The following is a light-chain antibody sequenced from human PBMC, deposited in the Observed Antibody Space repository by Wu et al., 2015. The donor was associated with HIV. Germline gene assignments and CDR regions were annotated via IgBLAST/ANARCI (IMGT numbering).Light chain of an antibody. CDR2: KAS. J-gene: IGKJ1*01. V-gene: IGKV1-5*03. CDR3: QQHTSYAT. CDR1: QSVSDW. Sequence: IQMTQSPSTLSASVGDRVTITCRASQSVSDWLAWYQQKPGKAPKLLIYKASTLESGVPSRFSGSGSGTEFSLTISSLQPDDFATYYCQQHTSYATFGQGTKVDI.